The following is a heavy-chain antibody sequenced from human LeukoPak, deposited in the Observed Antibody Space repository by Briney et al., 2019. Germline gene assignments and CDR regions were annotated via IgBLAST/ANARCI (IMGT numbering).Heavy chain of an antibody. CDR2: IYYSGST. Sequence: SETLSLTCTVSGGSISSYYWSWIRQPPGKGLEWIGYIYYSGSTNYNPSLKSRVTISVDTSKNQFSLKLSSVTAADTAVYYCARGGGYRTFDYWGQGTLVTVSS. CDR3: ARGGGYRTFDY. D-gene: IGHD5-18*01. J-gene: IGHJ4*02. CDR1: GGSISSYY. V-gene: IGHV4-59*01.